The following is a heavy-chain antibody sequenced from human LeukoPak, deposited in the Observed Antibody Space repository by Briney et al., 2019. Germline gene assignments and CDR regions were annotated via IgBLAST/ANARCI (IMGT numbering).Heavy chain of an antibody. V-gene: IGHV4-34*01. CDR3: ARDGYSSSNWFDP. D-gene: IGHD6-19*01. Sequence: SETLSLTCAVYGGSFSGYYWSWIRQPPGKGLEWIGEINHSGSTNYNPSLKSRVTMSVDTSKNQFSLKLSSVTAADTAVYYCARDGYSSSNWFDPWGQGTLVTVSS. CDR2: INHSGST. J-gene: IGHJ5*02. CDR1: GGSFSGYY.